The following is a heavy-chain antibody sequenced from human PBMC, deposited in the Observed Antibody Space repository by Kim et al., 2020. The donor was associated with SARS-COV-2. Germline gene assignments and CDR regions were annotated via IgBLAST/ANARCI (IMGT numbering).Heavy chain of an antibody. CDR3: AKGRSGGDYPNFDY. CDR1: GFTFSSYA. Sequence: GGSLRLSCATSGFTFSSYAMSWVRQAPGKGLEWVSAISGSGGSTYYADSVKGRFTISRDNSKNTLYLQMNSLRAEDTAVYYCAKGRSGGDYPNFDYWGQEPWSPSPQ. CDR2: ISGSGGST. D-gene: IGHD4-17*01. V-gene: IGHV3-23*01. J-gene: IGHJ4*01.